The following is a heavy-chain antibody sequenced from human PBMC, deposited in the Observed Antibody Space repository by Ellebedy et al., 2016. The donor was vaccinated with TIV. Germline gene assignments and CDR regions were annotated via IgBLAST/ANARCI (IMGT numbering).Heavy chain of an antibody. CDR1: GYIFESYW. Sequence: GGSLRLXXQGSGYIFESYWIAWVRHVPGKGLEWMGNFDPSDSYTNFSPSFQGHVTMSTDKSTSTAYLQWSSLRASDSATYYCARIGYHAFSIWGQGTRVTVSS. CDR2: FDPSDSYT. J-gene: IGHJ3*02. CDR3: ARIGYHAFSI. V-gene: IGHV5-10-1*01. D-gene: IGHD3-22*01.